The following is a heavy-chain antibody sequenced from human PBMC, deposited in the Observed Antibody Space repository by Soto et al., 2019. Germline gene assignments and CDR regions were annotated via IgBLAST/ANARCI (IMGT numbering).Heavy chain of an antibody. CDR1: GYTFTNYA. J-gene: IGHJ6*03. CDR2: INAGNGNT. CDR3: ARGHLAVVPVASWFYYMDV. D-gene: IGHD2-2*01. Sequence: ASVKVSCKASGYTFTNYAVHWVRHAPGQRLEWMGWINAGNGNTRFSQNLQGRVTITRDTSARTVYMELSSLRSEDTAVYYCARGHLAVVPVASWFYYMDVWGKGTTVTVSS. V-gene: IGHV1-3*01.